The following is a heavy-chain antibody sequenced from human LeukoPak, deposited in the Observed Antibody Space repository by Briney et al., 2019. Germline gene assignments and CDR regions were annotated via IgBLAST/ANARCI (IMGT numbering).Heavy chain of an antibody. CDR3: ARARFGEFSPHAFDI. Sequence: SVKVSCKASGGTFSSYAISWVRQAPGQGLEWMGGIIPIFGTANYAQKFQGRVTITADESTSTAYMELSSLRSEDTAVYYCARARFGEFSPHAFDIWGQGTMVTVSS. CDR2: IIPIFGTA. J-gene: IGHJ3*02. CDR1: GGTFSSYA. V-gene: IGHV1-69*13. D-gene: IGHD3-10*01.